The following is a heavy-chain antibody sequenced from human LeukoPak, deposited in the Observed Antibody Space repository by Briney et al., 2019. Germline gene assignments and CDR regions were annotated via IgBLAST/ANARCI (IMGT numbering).Heavy chain of an antibody. D-gene: IGHD2-15*01. CDR3: ASGRGGYFQH. CDR2: ITSDSAFI. CDR1: GFSFRNYI. Sequence: GGSLRLSCTASGFSFRNYILNWVRQAPGKGLEWVSSITSDSAFIIYADSLKGRFTISRDNAKNSLFLQMNSLRVEDTAVYYCASGRGGYFQHWGRGALVTVSS. J-gene: IGHJ1*01. V-gene: IGHV3-21*01.